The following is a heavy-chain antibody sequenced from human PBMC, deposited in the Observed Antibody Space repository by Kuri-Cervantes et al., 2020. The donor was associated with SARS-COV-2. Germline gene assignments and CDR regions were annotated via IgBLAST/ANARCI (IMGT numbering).Heavy chain of an antibody. Sequence: SETLSLTCTVSGGSISSSSYYWGWIRQPPGKGLEWIGSIYYSGSTNYNPSLKSRVTMSVDTSNNQFSLKLSSVTAADTAVYYCARVWYYYMDVWGKGTTVTVSS. V-gene: IGHV4-39*07. CDR2: IYYSGST. CDR1: GGSISSSSYY. CDR3: ARVWYYYMDV. J-gene: IGHJ6*03. D-gene: IGHD3-10*01.